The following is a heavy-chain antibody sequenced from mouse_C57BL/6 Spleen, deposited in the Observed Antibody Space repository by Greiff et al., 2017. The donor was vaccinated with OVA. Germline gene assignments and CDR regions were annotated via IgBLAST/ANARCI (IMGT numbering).Heavy chain of an antibody. CDR3: ARKDWDGNYFDY. V-gene: IGHV1-69*01. J-gene: IGHJ2*01. Sequence: VQLQQPGAELVMPGASVKLSCKASGYTFTSYWMHWVKQRPGQGLEWIGEIDPSDSYTNYNQKFKGKSTLTVDKSSSTAYMQLSSLTSEDSAVYYCARKDWDGNYFDYWGQGTTLTVSS. D-gene: IGHD4-1*01. CDR2: IDPSDSYT. CDR1: GYTFTSYW.